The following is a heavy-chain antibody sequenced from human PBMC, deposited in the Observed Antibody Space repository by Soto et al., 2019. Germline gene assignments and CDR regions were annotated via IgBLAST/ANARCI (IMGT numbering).Heavy chain of an antibody. CDR1: GFTFSSYA. CDR2: ISGSGGST. V-gene: IGHV3-23*01. J-gene: IGHJ6*02. CDR3: AKDSHPTTYYDFWSGYHDYYYYGMDV. D-gene: IGHD3-3*01. Sequence: PGGSLRLSCAASGFTFSSYAMSWVRQAPGKGLEWVSAISGSGGSTYYADSVKGRFTISRDNSKNTLYLQMNSLRAEDTAVYYCAKDSHPTTYYDFWSGYHDYYYYGMDVWGQGTTVTVSS.